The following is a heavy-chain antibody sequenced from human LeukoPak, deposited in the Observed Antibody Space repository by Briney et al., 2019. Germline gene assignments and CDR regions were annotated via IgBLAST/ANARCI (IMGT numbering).Heavy chain of an antibody. CDR3: AKDMAAYYYASGNIDY. CDR1: GFTFDDYA. CDR2: ISWDGGGT. V-gene: IGHV3-43D*03. Sequence: SGGSLRLSCAASGFTFDDYAMHWVRQAPGKGLEWVSLISWDGGGTYYADTVKGRFTISRDNGKNSLYLQMNSLRAEDTALYYCAKDMAAYYYASGNIDYWGQGTLVTVSS. J-gene: IGHJ4*02. D-gene: IGHD3-10*01.